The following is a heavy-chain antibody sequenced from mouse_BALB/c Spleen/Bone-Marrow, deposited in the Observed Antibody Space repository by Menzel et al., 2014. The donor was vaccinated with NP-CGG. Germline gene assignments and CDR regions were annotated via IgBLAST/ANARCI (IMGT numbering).Heavy chain of an antibody. CDR1: GYTFTSSW. J-gene: IGHJ2*01. CDR2: IHPNSGNT. D-gene: IGHD2-14*01. CDR3: ARHYRFAFYFDY. V-gene: IGHV1S130*01. Sequence: VQLQQSGSVLVRPGASVKLSCKASGYTFTSSWMHWAKQRPGQGLEWIGEIHPNSGNTNYNEKFKGKATLTVDTSSSTASVDLRSLTSEDSAVYYCARHYRFAFYFDYWGQSTTLTVSS.